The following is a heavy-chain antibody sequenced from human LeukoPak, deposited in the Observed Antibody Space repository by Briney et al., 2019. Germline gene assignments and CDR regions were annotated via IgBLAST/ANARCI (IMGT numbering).Heavy chain of an antibody. CDR1: GGSISSGSYY. J-gene: IGHJ5*02. CDR2: IYTSGST. Sequence: SQTLSLTCTVSGGSISSGSYYWSWIRQPAGKGLEWIGRIYTSGSTNYNPSLKSRVTISLDTSKNQFSLKLSSVTAADTAVYYCARAYYGSGSSNWFDPWGQGTLVTVSS. CDR3: ARAYYGSGSSNWFDP. D-gene: IGHD3-10*01. V-gene: IGHV4-61*02.